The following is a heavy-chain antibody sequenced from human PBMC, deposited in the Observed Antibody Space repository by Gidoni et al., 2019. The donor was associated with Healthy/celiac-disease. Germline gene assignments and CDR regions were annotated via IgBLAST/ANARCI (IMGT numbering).Heavy chain of an antibody. J-gene: IGHJ4*02. CDR3: AKWGDTAMVRFYFDY. D-gene: IGHD5-18*01. CDR1: GFTFSSYA. Sequence: EVQLLESGGGLVQTGGALRLSCADSGFTFSSYAMSWVRQAPGKGLEWVSAISGSGGSTYYADSVKGRFTISRDNSKNTLYLQMNSLRAEDTAVYYCAKWGDTAMVRFYFDYWGQGTLVTVSS. CDR2: ISGSGGST. V-gene: IGHV3-23*01.